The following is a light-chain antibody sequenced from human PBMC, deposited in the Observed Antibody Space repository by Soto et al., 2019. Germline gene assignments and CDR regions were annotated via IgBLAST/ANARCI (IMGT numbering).Light chain of an antibody. CDR2: RGT. V-gene: IGLV2-23*01. CDR3: CSSAPESTYV. J-gene: IGLJ1*01. CDR1: SNDVGAYDS. Sequence: QSALAQPASVSGSPGQSITISCTVTSNDVGAYDSVSWYQQHPHKAPQVIIYRGTQRPSGASNRFSASTSGNAASLTTSGLQADDEADYFYCSSAPESTYVCGTGTKVTVL.